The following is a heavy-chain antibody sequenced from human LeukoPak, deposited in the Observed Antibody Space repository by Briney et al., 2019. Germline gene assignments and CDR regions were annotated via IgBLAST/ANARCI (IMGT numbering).Heavy chain of an antibody. CDR1: GGSISSNNW. CDR3: ARGRSSRGDVVVPAAGKYYFDY. CDR2: MYHSGST. J-gene: IGHJ4*02. V-gene: IGHV4-4*02. Sequence: ASETLSLTCAVSGGSISSNNWWSWVRQPPGKGLEWIGEMYHSGSTIYNPSLKSRVTISVDKSKNQFSLKLSSVTAADTAVYYCARGRSSRGDVVVPAAGKYYFDYWGQGTLVTVSS. D-gene: IGHD2-2*01.